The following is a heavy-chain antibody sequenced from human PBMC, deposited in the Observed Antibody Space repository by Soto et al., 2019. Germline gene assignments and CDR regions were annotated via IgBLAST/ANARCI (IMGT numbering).Heavy chain of an antibody. CDR2: INPNSGDT. CDR3: ARREQWLENLDY. CDR1: GYTFTGYY. J-gene: IGHJ4*02. V-gene: IGHV1-2*02. Sequence: QVQLVQSGAEVKKPGASVKVSCKTSGYTFTGYYIHWIRQAPGQGLEWMGWINPNSGDTNYSQDFQGRVTMTSDTSFTTAYVELPRLRSDATAVYYGARREQWLENLDYWGQGTLVTVSS. D-gene: IGHD6-19*01.